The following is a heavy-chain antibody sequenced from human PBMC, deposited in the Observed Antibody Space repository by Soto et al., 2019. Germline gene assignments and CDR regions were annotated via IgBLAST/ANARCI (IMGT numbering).Heavy chain of an antibody. Sequence: GGSLRLSCAASGFTFSSYAMSWVRQAPGKGLEWVSAISGSGGSTYYADSVKGRFTISRDNSKNTLYLQMNSLRAEDTAVYYCAKVGGGPIILFYWFDPWGQGTLVTVTS. V-gene: IGHV3-23*01. J-gene: IGHJ5*02. CDR3: AKVGGGPIILFYWFDP. CDR1: GFTFSSYA. CDR2: ISGSGGST.